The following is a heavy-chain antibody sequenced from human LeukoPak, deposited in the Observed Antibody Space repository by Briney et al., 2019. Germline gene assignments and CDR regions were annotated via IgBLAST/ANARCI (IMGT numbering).Heavy chain of an antibody. CDR2: IYSSGST. J-gene: IGHJ4*02. CDR3: AREARGFGVNQFDY. V-gene: IGHV4-4*07. CDR1: GGSISTYS. D-gene: IGHD3-10*01. Sequence: SETLSLSCTVSGGSISTYSWSWIRQPAGKGLEWIGRIYSSGSTDYNPSLKSRVTMSVDTSKNQFSLKLSSVTAADTAVYYCAREARGFGVNQFDYWGQGTLVTVSS.